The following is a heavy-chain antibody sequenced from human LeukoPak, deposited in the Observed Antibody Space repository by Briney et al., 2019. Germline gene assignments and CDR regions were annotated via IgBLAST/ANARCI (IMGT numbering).Heavy chain of an antibody. CDR1: GFTFSSYW. V-gene: IGHV3-74*01. J-gene: IGHJ4*02. CDR3: ARENYYGSGNDMDY. Sequence: GGSLRLSCAASGFTFSSYWMHWVRQAPGKGLVWVSRINSDGSSTSYADSVKGRFTISRDNAKNTLYLQMNSLRAEDTAVYYCARENYYGSGNDMDYWGQGTLVTVSS. D-gene: IGHD3-10*01. CDR2: INSDGSST.